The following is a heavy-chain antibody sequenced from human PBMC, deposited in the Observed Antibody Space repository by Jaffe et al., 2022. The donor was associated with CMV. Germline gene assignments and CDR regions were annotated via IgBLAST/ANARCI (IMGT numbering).Heavy chain of an antibody. CDR3: ATDDAGYSSSWWVYYFDY. V-gene: IGHV3-48*02. Sequence: EVQLVESGGGLVQPGGSLRLSCAASGFTFSSYSMNWVRQAPGKGLEWVSYISSSSSTIYYADSVKGRFTISRDNAKNSLYLQMNSLRDEDTAVYYCATDDAGYSSSWWVYYFDYWGQGTLVTVSS. J-gene: IGHJ4*02. CDR1: GFTFSSYS. D-gene: IGHD6-13*01. CDR2: ISSSSSTI.